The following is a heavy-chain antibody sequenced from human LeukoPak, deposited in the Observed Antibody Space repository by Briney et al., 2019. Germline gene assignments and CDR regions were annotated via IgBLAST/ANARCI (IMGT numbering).Heavy chain of an antibody. Sequence: EASVKVPCKASGYTFTTYGISWVRQAPGQGLEWMGWISGYNDNTNYAQKFQGRVTMTTDTSTSTVYMELRSLRSDDTAVYYCAREPRINLYENYMDVWGKGTTVTISS. CDR2: ISGYNDNT. J-gene: IGHJ6*03. CDR3: AREPRINLYENYMDV. D-gene: IGHD3-10*01. CDR1: GYTFTTYG. V-gene: IGHV1-18*01.